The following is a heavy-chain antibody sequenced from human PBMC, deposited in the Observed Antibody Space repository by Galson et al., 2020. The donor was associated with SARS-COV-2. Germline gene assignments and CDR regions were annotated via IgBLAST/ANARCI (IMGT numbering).Heavy chain of an antibody. Sequence: ESLKISCAASGFTFSSYAMSWVRQAPGKGLEWVSAISGSGGSTYYADSVKGRFTISRDNSKNTLDLQMNSLRAEDTAEYYCANQGGLWFGELDVWGQGTTVTVSS. D-gene: IGHD3-10*01. CDR2: ISGSGGST. V-gene: IGHV3-23*01. CDR3: ANQGGLWFGELDV. CDR1: GFTFSSYA. J-gene: IGHJ6*02.